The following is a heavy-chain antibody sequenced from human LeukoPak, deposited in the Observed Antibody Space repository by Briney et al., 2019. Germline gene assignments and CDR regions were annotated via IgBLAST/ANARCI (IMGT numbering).Heavy chain of an antibody. Sequence: ASVKVSCKASGGTFSSYAISWVRQAPGQGLEWMGGFDPEDGETIYAQKFQGRVTMTEDTSTDTAYMELSSLRSEDTAVYYCARGRYYGSGSYYPYDYWGQGTLVTVSS. CDR3: ARGRYYGSGSYYPYDY. J-gene: IGHJ4*02. CDR1: GGTFSSYA. V-gene: IGHV1-24*01. CDR2: FDPEDGET. D-gene: IGHD3-10*01.